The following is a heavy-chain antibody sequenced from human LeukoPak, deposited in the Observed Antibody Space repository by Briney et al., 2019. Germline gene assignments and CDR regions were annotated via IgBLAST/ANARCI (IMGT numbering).Heavy chain of an antibody. D-gene: IGHD4-17*01. Sequence: GGSLRLSCAASGFTFSSYSMNWVRQAPGKGLEWVSSISSSSSYIYYADSVKGRFTISRDNAENSLYLQMNSLRAEDTAVYYCARDLDYGDYAYIDYWGQGTLVTVSS. V-gene: IGHV3-21*01. CDR2: ISSSSSYI. CDR1: GFTFSSYS. CDR3: ARDLDYGDYAYIDY. J-gene: IGHJ4*02.